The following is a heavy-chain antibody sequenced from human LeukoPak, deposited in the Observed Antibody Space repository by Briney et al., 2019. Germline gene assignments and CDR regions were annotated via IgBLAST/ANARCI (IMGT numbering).Heavy chain of an antibody. J-gene: IGHJ4*02. D-gene: IGHD1-26*01. CDR3: ASTMGATRSLDC. CDR1: GFTFSSYG. V-gene: IGHV3-33*01. CDR2: IWYDGSNR. Sequence: GGSLRLSCAASGFTFSSYGMHWVRQAPGKGLEWVAVIWYDGSNRYYADSVKGRFTISRDNSKNTLYLQMNSLRAEDTAVYYCASTMGATRSLDCWGQGTLVTVSS.